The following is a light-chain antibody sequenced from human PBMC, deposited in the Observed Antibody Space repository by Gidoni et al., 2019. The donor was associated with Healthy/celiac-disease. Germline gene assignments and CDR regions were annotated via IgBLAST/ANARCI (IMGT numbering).Light chain of an antibody. V-gene: IGKV3-11*01. CDR2: DAS. J-gene: IGKJ5*01. Sequence: EIVLTQSPATLSLSPGERATLSCRASQSVSSYLAWYQQKPGQAPRLLIYDASNRATGIPARFSGSGSGTDFTLTISSLEPEDFAVDYWQQRSNWPFFGQGTRLEIK. CDR1: QSVSSY. CDR3: QQRSNWPF.